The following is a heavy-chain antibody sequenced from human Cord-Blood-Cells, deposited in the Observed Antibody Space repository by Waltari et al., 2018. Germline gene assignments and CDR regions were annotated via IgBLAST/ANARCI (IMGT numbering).Heavy chain of an antibody. CDR1: GGSFCGYY. CDR2: INHSGST. CDR3: ARGIVGATNRDFDY. V-gene: IGHV4-34*01. J-gene: IGHJ4*02. D-gene: IGHD1-26*01. Sequence: QVQLQQWGAGLLKPSETLSLTCAVYGGSFCGYYWSWVRQPPGKGLEWIGEINHSGSTNYNPSLKSRVTISVDTSKNQFSLKLSSVTAADTAVYYCARGIVGATNRDFDYWGQGTLVTVSS.